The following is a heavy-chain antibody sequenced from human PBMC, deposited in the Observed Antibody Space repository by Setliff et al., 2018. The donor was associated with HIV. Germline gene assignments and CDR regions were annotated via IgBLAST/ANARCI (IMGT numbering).Heavy chain of an antibody. CDR3: ASCMAGHYYYYRDV. CDR1: GFPFSSYG. D-gene: IGHD6-19*01. J-gene: IGHJ6*03. CDR2: ISAYNGKT. V-gene: IGHV1-18*01. Sequence: ASVKVSCKASGFPFSSYGISWVRQAPGQGLEWMGWISAYNGKTEYAQNFQGRVTMTTDISTSTAWTSTSTAYMELRSLRSDDTAVYYCASCMAGHYYYYRDVWGKGTTVTVS.